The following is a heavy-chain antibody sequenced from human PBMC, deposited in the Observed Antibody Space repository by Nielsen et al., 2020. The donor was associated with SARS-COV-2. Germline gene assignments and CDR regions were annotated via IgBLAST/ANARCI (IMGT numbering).Heavy chain of an antibody. CDR3: ARVRSGSYFDHFDY. CDR1: GFTFSSYA. CDR2: ISYDGSNK. J-gene: IGHJ4*02. Sequence: GESLKISCAASGFTFSSYAMHWVRQAQGKGLEWVAVISYDGSNKYYADSVKGRFTISRDNSKNTLYLQMNSLRAEDTAVYYCARVRSGSYFDHFDYWGQGTLVTVSS. V-gene: IGHV3-30-3*01. D-gene: IGHD1-26*01.